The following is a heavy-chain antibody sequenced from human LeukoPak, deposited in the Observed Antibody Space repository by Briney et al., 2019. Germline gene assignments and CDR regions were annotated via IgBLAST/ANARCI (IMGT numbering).Heavy chain of an antibody. J-gene: IGHJ1*01. V-gene: IGHV4-59*01. CDR3: ARGLLRFLSVFRGFQH. CDR1: GGSISSYY. Sequence: PSETLSLTCTVSGGSISSYYWSWIRQPPGKGLEWIGYIYYSGSTNYNPSLKSRVTISVDTSKNQFSLKLSSVTAADTAVYYCARGLLRFLSVFRGFQHWGQGTLVTVSS. CDR2: IYYSGST. D-gene: IGHD3-3*01.